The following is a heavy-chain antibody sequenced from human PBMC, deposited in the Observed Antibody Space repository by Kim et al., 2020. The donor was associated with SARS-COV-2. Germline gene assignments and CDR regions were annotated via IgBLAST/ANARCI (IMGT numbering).Heavy chain of an antibody. Sequence: GGSLRLSCAASGFAFSNYAMHWVRQAPGKGLEWVAVISYDGYSKYYADSVKGRVTISRDNSKNTLYLQMSSLRVEDTAVYFCANLGKACSGNSCYPSPPGYHYGLDVWGQGTTVTVSS. V-gene: IGHV3-30*04. D-gene: IGHD2-15*01. J-gene: IGHJ6*02. CDR2: ISYDGYSK. CDR1: GFAFSNYA. CDR3: ANLGKACSGNSCYPSPPGYHYGLDV.